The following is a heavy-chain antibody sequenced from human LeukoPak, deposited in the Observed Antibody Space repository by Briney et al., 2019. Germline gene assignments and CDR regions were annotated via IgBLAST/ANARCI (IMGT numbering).Heavy chain of an antibody. Sequence: NSSETLSLTCTVSGGSISSSSYYWGWIRQPPGKGLEWIGSIYYSGSTYYNPSLKSRVIVSSDTSKNQFSLMLNSVTAADTAVYYCARSPPLRTTRRYYFDYWGQGTLVTVSS. J-gene: IGHJ4*02. V-gene: IGHV4-39*07. CDR1: GGSISSSSYY. CDR2: IYYSGST. D-gene: IGHD1-14*01. CDR3: ARSPPLRTTRRYYFDY.